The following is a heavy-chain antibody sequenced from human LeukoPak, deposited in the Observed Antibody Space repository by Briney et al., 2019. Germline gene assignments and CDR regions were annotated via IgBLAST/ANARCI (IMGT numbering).Heavy chain of an antibody. D-gene: IGHD2-2*01. CDR1: GGSISSYY. CDR3: ARVYVVETPYYYYYMDV. Sequence: SETLSLTCTVSGGSISSYYWSWIRQPAGKGLEWIGRIYTSGSTNYNPSLKSRVTMSVDTSKNQFSLKLSSVTAADTAVYYCARVYVVETPYYYYYMDVWGKGTTVTVSS. J-gene: IGHJ6*03. V-gene: IGHV4-4*07. CDR2: IYTSGST.